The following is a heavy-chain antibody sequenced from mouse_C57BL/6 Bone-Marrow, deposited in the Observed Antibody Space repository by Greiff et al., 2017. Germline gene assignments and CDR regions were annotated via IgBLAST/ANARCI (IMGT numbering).Heavy chain of an antibody. Sequence: VQLQQPGAELVKPGASVKLSCKASGYTFTSYWMHWVKQRPGRGLEWIGRIDPNSGGTKYNEKFKSKATLTVDKPSSTAYMQLSILTSEDSAVYYCALYYGNYMFAYWGQGTLVTVSA. CDR1: GYTFTSYW. CDR2: IDPNSGGT. V-gene: IGHV1-72*01. CDR3: ALYYGNYMFAY. D-gene: IGHD2-1*01. J-gene: IGHJ3*01.